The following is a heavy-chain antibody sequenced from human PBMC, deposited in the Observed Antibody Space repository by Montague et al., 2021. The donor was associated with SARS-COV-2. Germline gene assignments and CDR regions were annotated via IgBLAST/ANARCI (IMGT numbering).Heavy chain of an antibody. Sequence: LVKPTQTLTLTCTVSGGSISSYYWSWIRQPPGKGLEWIGYIYYSGSTNYNPSLKSRVTISVDTSKNQFSLELSSVTAADTAVYYCARGIPIAAALINWFDPWGQGTLVTVSS. CDR2: IYYSGST. CDR3: ARGIPIAAALINWFDP. D-gene: IGHD6-13*01. CDR1: GGSISSYY. J-gene: IGHJ5*02. V-gene: IGHV4-59*01.